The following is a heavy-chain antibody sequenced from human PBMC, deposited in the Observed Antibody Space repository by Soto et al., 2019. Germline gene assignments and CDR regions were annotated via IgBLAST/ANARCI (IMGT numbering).Heavy chain of an antibody. Sequence: GGSLRLSCAASGFTFSSYAMHWVRQAPGKGLEWVAVISYDGSNKYYADSVKGRFTISRDNSKNTLYLQMNSLRAEDTAVYYCARDGAQRIGYYFDYWGQGTLVTVSS. V-gene: IGHV3-30-3*01. J-gene: IGHJ4*02. CDR1: GFTFSSYA. D-gene: IGHD2-21*01. CDR3: ARDGAQRIGYYFDY. CDR2: ISYDGSNK.